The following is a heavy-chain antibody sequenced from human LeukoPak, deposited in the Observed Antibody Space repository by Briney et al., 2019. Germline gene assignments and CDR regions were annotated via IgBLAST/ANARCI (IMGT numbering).Heavy chain of an antibody. D-gene: IGHD6-19*01. CDR1: GFTFTSNG. CDR3: TKGQDNSDWYGPLDY. J-gene: IGHJ4*02. CDR2: IIGVGGKT. V-gene: IGHV3-23*01. Sequence: GGSLRPSCAASGFTFTSNGMGWVRQAPGKGLGWVGSIIGVGGKTYYADSVKGRFTISRDNSTTPLYLQMSSLRAEDTTVYCCTKGQDNSDWYGPLDYWGQGTLVTVSS.